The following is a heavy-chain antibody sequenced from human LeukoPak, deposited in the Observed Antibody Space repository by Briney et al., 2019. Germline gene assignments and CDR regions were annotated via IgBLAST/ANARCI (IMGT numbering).Heavy chain of an antibody. J-gene: IGHJ6*03. D-gene: IGHD3-10*01. CDR3: ARGPEDYYGSGSYSFYYYYYMDV. Sequence: KPSETLSLTCTVSGGSISTYYWSWIRQSPGKGLEWIGYIYYSGNTNCNPSLKSRVTISVDTPKNQFSLKLSSVTAADTAVYYCARGPEDYYGSGSYSFYYYYYMDVWGKGTTVTVSS. CDR2: IYYSGNT. CDR1: GGSISTYY. V-gene: IGHV4-59*01.